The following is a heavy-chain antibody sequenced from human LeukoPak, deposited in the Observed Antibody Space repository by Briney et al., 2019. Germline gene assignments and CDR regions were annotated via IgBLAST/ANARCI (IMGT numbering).Heavy chain of an antibody. D-gene: IGHD3-10*01. V-gene: IGHV4-34*01. Sequence: SETLSLTCAVYGGSFSGYYWSWIRQPPGKGLEWIGEINHSGSTNYNPSLKSRVTISVDTSKNQFSLKLSSVTAADTAVYYCARGPKSYGSGRPAYWGQGTLVTVSS. CDR1: GGSFSGYY. CDR2: INHSGST. J-gene: IGHJ4*02. CDR3: ARGPKSYGSGRPAY.